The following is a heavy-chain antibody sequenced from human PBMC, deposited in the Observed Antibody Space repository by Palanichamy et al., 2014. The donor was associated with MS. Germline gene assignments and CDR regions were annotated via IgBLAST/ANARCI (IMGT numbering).Heavy chain of an antibody. J-gene: IGHJ5*02. CDR1: GSSFSHYE. Sequence: EVQLEESGGGLIQPGGSLRLSCAASGSSFSHYEMNWVRQAPGKGLEWISYISSSSNFIYYADSVKGRFTVSRDNAKNSLYLQMNSLRAEDTAVYYCARDDRYCSSSSCPPWGQGTLVTVSS. V-gene: IGHV3-48*03. CDR2: ISSSSNFI. CDR3: ARDDRYCSSSSCPP. D-gene: IGHD2-15*01.